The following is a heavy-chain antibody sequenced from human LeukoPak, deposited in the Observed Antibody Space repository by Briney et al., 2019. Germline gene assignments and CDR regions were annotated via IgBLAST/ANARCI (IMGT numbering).Heavy chain of an antibody. Sequence: SGGPLRLSCAASGFTFSSYAMSWVRQAPGKGLEWVSAISGSGGSTYYADSVKGRFTISRDNSKNTLYLQMNSLRAEDTAVYYCAKDLWDYGDIGPDIWGQGTMVTVSS. CDR1: GFTFSSYA. CDR3: AKDLWDYGDIGPDI. J-gene: IGHJ3*02. V-gene: IGHV3-23*01. CDR2: ISGSGGST. D-gene: IGHD4-17*01.